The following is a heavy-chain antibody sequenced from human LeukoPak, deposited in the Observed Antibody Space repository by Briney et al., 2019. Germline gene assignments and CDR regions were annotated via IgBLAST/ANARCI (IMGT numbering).Heavy chain of an antibody. CDR1: GFTFSSYW. V-gene: IGHV3-74*01. CDR3: ARDSHYYDSSGYYSLDAFDI. D-gene: IGHD3-22*01. Sequence: PGGSLRLSCAASGFTFSSYWMHWVSQAPGKGLVWVSRINSDGSSTSYADSVKGRFTISRDNAKNTLYLQMNSLRAEDTAVYYCARDSHYYDSSGYYSLDAFDIWGQGTMVTVSS. CDR2: INSDGSST. J-gene: IGHJ3*02.